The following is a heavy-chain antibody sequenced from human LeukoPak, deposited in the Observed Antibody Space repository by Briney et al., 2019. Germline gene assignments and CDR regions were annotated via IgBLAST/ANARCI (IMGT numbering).Heavy chain of an antibody. CDR1: GGSFCGYY. D-gene: IGHD3-10*01. V-gene: IGHV4-34*01. CDR2: INHSGST. CDR3: ARGRTNVLLWFGELLGYYFDY. J-gene: IGHJ4*02. Sequence: SETLSLTCAVYGGSFCGYYWSWMRPPPGTGLEWIGEINHSGSTNYNPSLQSRVAISVDTAKNQFSLKLSSVTAADTAVYYCARGRTNVLLWFGELLGYYFDYWGQGTLVTVSS.